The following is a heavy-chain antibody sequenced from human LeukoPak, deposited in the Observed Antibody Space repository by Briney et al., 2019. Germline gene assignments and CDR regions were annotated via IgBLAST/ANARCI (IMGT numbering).Heavy chain of an antibody. CDR1: EFTFSSYY. J-gene: IGHJ4*02. V-gene: IGHV3-7*01. D-gene: IGHD6-19*01. CDR2: IRADGSAQ. Sequence: GGSLRLSCAASEFTFSSYYMTWVRQAPGKGLEWVGSIRADGSAQFYVDSVRGRFTISRDNAKDSLYLQMNSLRAEDTAVYYCARGVWGRWLAPYDYWGQGTLVTVSS. CDR3: ARGVWGRWLAPYDY.